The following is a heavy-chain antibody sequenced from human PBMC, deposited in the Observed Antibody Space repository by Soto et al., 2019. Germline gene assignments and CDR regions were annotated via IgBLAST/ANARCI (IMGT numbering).Heavy chain of an antibody. V-gene: IGHV3-21*03. Sequence: EVQLVESGGGLVKPGGSLRLSCAASGFTFSSYSMNWVRQAPGKGLEWVSSISSSSSYIYYADSVKGRFTISRDNAKNSLYLQMNSLRAEDTAVYYCARDLVVVAATWYFTYWGQGTLVKVCS. CDR2: ISSSSSYI. CDR1: GFTFSSYS. D-gene: IGHD2-15*01. CDR3: ARDLVVVAATWYFTY. J-gene: IGHJ4*02.